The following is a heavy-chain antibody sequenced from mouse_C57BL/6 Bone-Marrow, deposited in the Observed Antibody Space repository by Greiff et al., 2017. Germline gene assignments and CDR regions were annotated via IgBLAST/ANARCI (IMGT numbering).Heavy chain of an antibody. D-gene: IGHD1-1*01. CDR2: ISNGGGST. CDR1: GFTFSDYY. V-gene: IGHV5-12*01. CDR3: ARQIYYGSSSYYYAMDY. J-gene: IGHJ4*01. Sequence: EVQVVESGGGLVQPGGSLKLSCAASGFTFSDYYMYWVRQTPEKRLEWVAYISNGGGSTYYPDTVKGRFTISRDNAKNTLYLQLSRLKSEDTAMYYCARQIYYGSSSYYYAMDYWGQGTSVTVSS.